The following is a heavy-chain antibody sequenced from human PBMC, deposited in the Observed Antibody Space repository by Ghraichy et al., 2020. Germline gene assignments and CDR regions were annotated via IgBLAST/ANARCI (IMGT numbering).Heavy chain of an antibody. CDR2: VYYGGTT. V-gene: IGHV4/OR15-8*02. Sequence: SETLSLTCDVSGGSVRTSFWWTWVRQAQGKGMEWIGDVYYGGTTASAPSFKSRVSLSMDQSKNRFSLNLTSVTVADTAVYYWARRFSAFSLWGRGLLVSVSS. J-gene: IGHJ4*01. CDR1: GGSVRTSFW. CDR3: ARRFSAFSL. D-gene: IGHD3-10*01.